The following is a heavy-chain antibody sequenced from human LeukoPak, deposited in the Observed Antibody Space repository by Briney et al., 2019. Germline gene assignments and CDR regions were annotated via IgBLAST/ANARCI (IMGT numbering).Heavy chain of an antibody. CDR3: ARARYGSGGYFFDF. CDR1: GFNFNSYW. J-gene: IGHJ4*02. V-gene: IGHV3-7*04. Sequence: GGSLRLSCAAAGFNFNSYWMSWVRQAPGKGLECVANIKQDGSDIYFVDSVKGRFTISRDNAKNSLYLQMNSLRGEDTAVYYCARARYGSGGYFFDFWGQGTLVTVSS. D-gene: IGHD3-10*01. CDR2: IKQDGSDI.